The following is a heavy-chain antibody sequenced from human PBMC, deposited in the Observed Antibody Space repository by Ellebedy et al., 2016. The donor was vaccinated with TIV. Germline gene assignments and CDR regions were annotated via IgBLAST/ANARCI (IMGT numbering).Heavy chain of an antibody. CDR2: IYNNGGT. V-gene: IGHV4-59*01. CDR3: ARGLRGPFDY. CDR1: VGSTSSYH. J-gene: IGHJ4*02. Sequence: MPGGSLRLPCTVSVGSTSSYHWSWIWQPPGRRLEWIGYIYNNGGTNYNPSLTSRVTISVDRSNNQFSLKLASVSAADTAVYYCARGLRGPFDYWGQGTLVTVSS.